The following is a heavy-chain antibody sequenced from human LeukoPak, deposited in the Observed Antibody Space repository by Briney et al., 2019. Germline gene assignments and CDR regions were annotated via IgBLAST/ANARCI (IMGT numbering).Heavy chain of an antibody. Sequence: ASVKVSCKASGYTFTGYYMHWVRQAPGQGLEWMGWINPNSGGTNYAQKFQGRVTMTRDTSISTAYMELSRLRSDDTAVYYCARGESIAIFGVARADAFDIWGQGTMVTVSS. J-gene: IGHJ3*02. V-gene: IGHV1-2*02. D-gene: IGHD3-3*01. CDR1: GYTFTGYY. CDR3: ARGESIAIFGVARADAFDI. CDR2: INPNSGGT.